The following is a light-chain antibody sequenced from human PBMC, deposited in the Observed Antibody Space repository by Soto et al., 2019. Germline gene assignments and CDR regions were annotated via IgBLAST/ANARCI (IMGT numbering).Light chain of an antibody. J-gene: IGKJ2*01. CDR1: QSVSSN. V-gene: IGKV3-15*01. CDR2: HSS. CDR3: QQYNDWPPYT. Sequence: EIVMTQSPATLSVSPGERATLSCRASQSVSSNLAWYQQKPGQAPRLLIYHSSTRATGVPARFSGSGSRTAFTLTISSLQSEDFAVYYCQQYNDWPPYTFGQGTKLEI.